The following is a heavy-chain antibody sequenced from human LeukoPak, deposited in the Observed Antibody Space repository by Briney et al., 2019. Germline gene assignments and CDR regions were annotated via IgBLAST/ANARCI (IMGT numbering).Heavy chain of an antibody. J-gene: IGHJ4*02. V-gene: IGHV4-39*01. Sequence: SETLSLTCTVSGGSISGSSYYWGWIRQPPGKGLEWIGSIYYSGSTYYNPSLKSRVTISVDTSKNQFSLKLSSVTAADTAVYYCARLLSGGFDYWGQGTLVTVSS. CDR2: IYYSGST. CDR1: GGSISGSSYY. CDR3: ARLLSGGFDY.